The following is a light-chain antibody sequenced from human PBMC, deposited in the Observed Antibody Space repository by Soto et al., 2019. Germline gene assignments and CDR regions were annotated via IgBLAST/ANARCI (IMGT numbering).Light chain of an antibody. V-gene: IGKV1-5*01. CDR1: QSISHF. Sequence: DIQMTQSPSTLSASVGDRVTITCRASQSISHFLAWYQQKPEKVPKLLIYDASNLGSGVPSRFSGSGSGTDFTLTISGLQPDDFTTYYCQQYTSYSRAFGQGTKVDLK. CDR2: DAS. J-gene: IGKJ1*01. CDR3: QQYTSYSRA.